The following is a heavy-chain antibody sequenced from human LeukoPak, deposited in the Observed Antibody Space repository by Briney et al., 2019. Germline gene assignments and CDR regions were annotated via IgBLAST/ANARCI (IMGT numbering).Heavy chain of an antibody. Sequence: PGGSLRLSCAASGFAFSAYEMNWVRQAPGKGLERVAYISGSDTTIYYADSVKGRFTISRDNAKNSLYLQMNSLRAEDTALYYCTTLGYHLDSWGQGTLVIVSS. D-gene: IGHD3-22*01. V-gene: IGHV3-48*03. CDR3: TTLGYHLDS. CDR2: ISGSDTTI. CDR1: GFAFSAYE. J-gene: IGHJ4*02.